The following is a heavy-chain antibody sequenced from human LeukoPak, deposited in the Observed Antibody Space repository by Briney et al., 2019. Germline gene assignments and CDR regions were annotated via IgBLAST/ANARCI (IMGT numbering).Heavy chain of an antibody. CDR1: GYTFTGYY. CDR2: INPNSGGT. V-gene: IGHV1-2*02. CDR3: ARARSRGLPNAFDI. J-gene: IGHJ3*02. Sequence: ASVKVSCKASGYTFTGYYMHWVRQAPGQGLEWMGWINPNSGGTNYAQKFQSRVTMTRDTSISTAYMELSRLRSDDTAVYYCARARSRGLPNAFDIWGQGTMVTVSS. D-gene: IGHD3-10*01.